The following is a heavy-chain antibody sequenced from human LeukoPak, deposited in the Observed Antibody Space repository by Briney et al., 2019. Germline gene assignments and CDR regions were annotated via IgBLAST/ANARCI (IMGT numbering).Heavy chain of an antibody. V-gene: IGHV4-31*03. J-gene: IGHJ4*02. CDR1: GGSISSGGYY. D-gene: IGHD6-19*01. CDR2: IYYSGST. Sequence: KASETLSLTCTVSGGSISSGGYYWSWIRQHPGKGLEWIGYIYYSGSTYYNPSLKSRVTISVDTSKNQFSLKLSSVTAADTAVYYCARAPAEGLAVAYFDYWGQGTLVTVSS. CDR3: ARAPAEGLAVAYFDY.